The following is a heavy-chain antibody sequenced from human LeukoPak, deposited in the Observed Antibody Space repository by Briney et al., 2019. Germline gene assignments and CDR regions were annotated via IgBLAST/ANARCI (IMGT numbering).Heavy chain of an antibody. Sequence: PSETLSLTCTVSGASFSDTTYYWAWIRQPPGQGLEWIGSIYFSETKYNPSLKSRITISGDTSKNQFSLKLSSVTAADTAVYYCASPSKLVISRGGFDIWGQGTMVTVSA. V-gene: IGHV4-39*01. CDR1: GASFSDTTYY. CDR3: ASPSKLVISRGGFDI. J-gene: IGHJ3*02. CDR2: IYFSET. D-gene: IGHD3-22*01.